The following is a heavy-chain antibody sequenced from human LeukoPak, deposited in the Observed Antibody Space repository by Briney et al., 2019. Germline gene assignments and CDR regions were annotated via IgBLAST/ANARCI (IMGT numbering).Heavy chain of an antibody. V-gene: IGHV4-38-2*02. Sequence: SETLSLTCTVSGYSISGGYYWGWIRQSPGKGLEWIATIFHSGSIYYNPSLKSRVTISVDTSKNQFSLKLSSVTAADTAVYYCARHLLSGAAFDYWGQGTLVTVSS. D-gene: IGHD2-8*02. J-gene: IGHJ4*02. CDR3: ARHLLSGAAFDY. CDR1: GYSISGGYY. CDR2: IFHSGSI.